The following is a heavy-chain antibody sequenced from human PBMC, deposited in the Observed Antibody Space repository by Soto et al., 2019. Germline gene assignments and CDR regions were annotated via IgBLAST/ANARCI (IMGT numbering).Heavy chain of an antibody. CDR3: AREVAAKAGENWFDP. V-gene: IGHV4-34*01. D-gene: IGHD2-15*01. CDR2: INHSGST. CDR1: GGSFSGYY. Sequence: PSETLSLTCAVYGGSFSGYYWSRIRQPPGKGLEWIGEINHSGSTNYNPSLKSRVTISVDTSKNQFSLKLSSVTAADTAVYYCAREVAAKAGENWFDPWGQGTLVTVSS. J-gene: IGHJ5*02.